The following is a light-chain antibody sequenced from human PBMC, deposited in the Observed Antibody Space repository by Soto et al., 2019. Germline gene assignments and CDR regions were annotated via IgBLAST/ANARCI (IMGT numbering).Light chain of an antibody. CDR3: AAWDDSLSGPV. CDR2: KNN. Sequence: QSVLTQPPSASGTPGQRVTISCSGSSSNIGSNYVYWYQQPPGTAPKLLIYKNNQRPSGVPDRFSGSKSGTSASLAISGRRSEDEADYYCAAWDDSLSGPVFGTGTKVTVL. CDR1: SSNIGSNY. J-gene: IGLJ1*01. V-gene: IGLV1-47*01.